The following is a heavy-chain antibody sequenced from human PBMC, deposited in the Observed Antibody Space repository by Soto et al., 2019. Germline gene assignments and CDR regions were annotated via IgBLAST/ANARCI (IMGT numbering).Heavy chain of an antibody. Sequence: EVQLVESGGGLVQPGGSLRLSCAASGFTFSKYSTNWVRQAPGKGLEWISYITSSSSTIYYADSVKGRFTISRDNAKNSLYLQMNSLRDEDTAMYYCARDNGMAGSFDPWGQGTLVTVSS. D-gene: IGHD2-8*01. J-gene: IGHJ5*02. CDR2: ITSSSSTI. CDR3: ARDNGMAGSFDP. CDR1: GFTFSKYS. V-gene: IGHV3-48*02.